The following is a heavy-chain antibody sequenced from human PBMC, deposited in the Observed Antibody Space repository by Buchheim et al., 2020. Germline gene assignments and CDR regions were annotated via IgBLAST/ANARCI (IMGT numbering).Heavy chain of an antibody. CDR3: ARVNGDFWSGYSPMDV. V-gene: IGHV4-30-2*01. Sequence: QLQLQESGSGLVKPSQTLSLTCAVSGGSISSGGYSWSWIRQPPGKGLEWIGYIYHSGSTYYNPSLKSRVTISVDRSKNQFSLKLSSVTAADAAVYYCARVNGDFWSGYSPMDVWGQGTT. CDR1: GGSISSGGYS. J-gene: IGHJ6*02. D-gene: IGHD3-3*01. CDR2: IYHSGST.